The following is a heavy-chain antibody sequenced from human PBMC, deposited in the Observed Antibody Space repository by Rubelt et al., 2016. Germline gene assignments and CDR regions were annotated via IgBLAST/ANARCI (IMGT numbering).Heavy chain of an antibody. CDR1: GFTFSRYA. V-gene: IGHV3-30*04. Sequence: QVQLVESGGGVVQPGRSLRLSCAASGFTFSRYAMHWVRQAPGKGLEWVALISYDGSNKYYADSVKGRFTISRDNSKSTLFLQMKSLRVEDTAVYYCARGVTGSYFDYWGQGTLVTVSS. D-gene: IGHD1-20*01. J-gene: IGHJ4*02. CDR3: ARGVTGSYFDY. CDR2: ISYDGSNK.